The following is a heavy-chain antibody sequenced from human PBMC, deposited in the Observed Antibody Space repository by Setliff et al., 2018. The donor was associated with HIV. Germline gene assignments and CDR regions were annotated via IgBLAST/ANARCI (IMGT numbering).Heavy chain of an antibody. D-gene: IGHD5-18*01. J-gene: IGHJ6*03. CDR3: ARGSRGYSYAYYYYYMDV. Sequence: SETLSLTCSIFYGSINNHYWTWIRQPPGKGLEWIGYIYYSGSTNYNPSLKSRVTISVDTSKNQFSLKLSSVTAADTAVYYCARGSRGYSYAYYYYYMDVWGKGPTVTVSS. V-gene: IGHV4-59*11. CDR1: YGSINNHY. CDR2: IYYSGST.